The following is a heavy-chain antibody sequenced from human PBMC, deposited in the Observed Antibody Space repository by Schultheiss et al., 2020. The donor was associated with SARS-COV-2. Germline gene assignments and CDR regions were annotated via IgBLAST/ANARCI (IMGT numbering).Heavy chain of an antibody. Sequence: SGPTLVKPTQTLTLTCTFSGFSLSTSAICVTWIRQPPGKALEWLARIDWDDDIYYSTSLKTRLTISKDTSKNQVVLTMTNMDPVDTATYYCARIPCYDDFPQGSYGFDVWGQGTTVTVSS. V-gene: IGHV2-70*11. CDR3: ARIPCYDDFPQGSYGFDV. D-gene: IGHD4-17*01. J-gene: IGHJ6*02. CDR2: IDWDDDI. CDR1: GFSLSTSAIC.